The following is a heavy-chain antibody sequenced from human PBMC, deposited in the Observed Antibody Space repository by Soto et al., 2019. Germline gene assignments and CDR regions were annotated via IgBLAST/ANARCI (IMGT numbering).Heavy chain of an antibody. CDR2: INHSGST. CDR3: ARGMAGIAVAGNDY. Sequence: QVQLQQWGAGLFKPSETLSLTCAVYGGSFSGYYWSWIRQPPGKGLEWIGEINHSGSTNYNPSLKSRVTISVDTSKNQFSLKLSSVTAADTAVYYCARGMAGIAVAGNDYWGQGTLVTVSS. D-gene: IGHD6-19*01. V-gene: IGHV4-34*01. CDR1: GGSFSGYY. J-gene: IGHJ4*02.